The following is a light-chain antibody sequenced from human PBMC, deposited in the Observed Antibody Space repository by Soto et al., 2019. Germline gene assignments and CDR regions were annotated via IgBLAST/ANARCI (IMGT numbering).Light chain of an antibody. V-gene: IGLV2-14*03. CDR2: DVS. CDR3: SSYGASSTL. CDR1: SNDIGGYNY. Sequence: QSALTQPASVSGSPGQSITIPCTGTSNDIGGYNYVSWYQQHPGKVPKLMIFDVSYRPSGISDRFSGSKSGNTAPLTISGLQPEDEADYYCSSYGASSTLFGGGTKLTVL. J-gene: IGLJ2*01.